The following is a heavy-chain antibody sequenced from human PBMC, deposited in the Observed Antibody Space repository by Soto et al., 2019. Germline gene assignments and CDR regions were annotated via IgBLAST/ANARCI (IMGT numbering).Heavy chain of an antibody. V-gene: IGHV3-48*01. CDR1: GFTFSSYS. CDR3: ARDQLYYFDY. J-gene: IGHJ4*02. CDR2: ISSSSTI. Sequence: GGSLRLSCAASGFTFSSYSMNWVRQAPGKGLEWVSYISSSSTIYYADSVKGRSTISRDNAKNSLYLQMNSLRAEDTAVYYCARDQLYYFDYWGQGTLVTVTS. D-gene: IGHD1-1*01.